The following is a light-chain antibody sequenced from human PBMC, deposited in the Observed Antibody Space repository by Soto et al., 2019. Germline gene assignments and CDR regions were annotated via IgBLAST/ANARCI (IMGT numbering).Light chain of an antibody. CDR2: GAS. CDR1: QSVSSN. CDR3: QQYNNWPPMT. Sequence: EIVMTQSPATLTVSPGERATLSCRASQSVSSNLAWYQQKPGQAPRLLLYGASTRATGIPARFSGSGSGTEFTLTISSLQSEDFAVYYCQQYNNWPPMTFGQGTKVDIK. J-gene: IGKJ1*01. V-gene: IGKV3-15*01.